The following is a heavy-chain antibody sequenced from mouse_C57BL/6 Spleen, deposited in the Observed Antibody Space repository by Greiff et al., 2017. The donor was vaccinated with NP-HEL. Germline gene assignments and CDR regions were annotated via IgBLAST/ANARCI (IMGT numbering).Heavy chain of an antibody. CDR3: TKILHYYGSPWFAY. D-gene: IGHD1-1*01. J-gene: IGHJ3*01. Sequence: DVMLVESGGGLVQPGGSMQLSCVASGFTFSNYWMNWVRQSPEKGLEWVAQIRLKSDNYATHYAESVKGRFTISRDDSKSSVYLQMNNLRAEDTGIYYCTKILHYYGSPWFAYWGQGTLVTVSA. CDR1: GFTFSNYW. V-gene: IGHV6-3*01. CDR2: IRLKSDNYAT.